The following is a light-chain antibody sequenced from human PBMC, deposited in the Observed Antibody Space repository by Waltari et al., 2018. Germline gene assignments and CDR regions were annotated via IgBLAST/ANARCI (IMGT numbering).Light chain of an antibody. V-gene: IGLV2-14*03. CDR2: DVS. CDR1: SSDVGGYNY. J-gene: IGLJ3*02. Sequence: ISCTGTSSDVGGYNYVSWYQQHPGKAPKLMIFDVSNRPSGVSNRFSGSKSGNTASLTISGLQAEDEADYYCCSYTTSTPWVFGGGTKLTVL. CDR3: CSYTTSTPWV.